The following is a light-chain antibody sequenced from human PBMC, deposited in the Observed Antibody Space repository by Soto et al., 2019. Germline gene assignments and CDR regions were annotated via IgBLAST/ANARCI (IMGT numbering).Light chain of an antibody. CDR1: QSISTW. V-gene: IGKV1-5*01. Sequence: DIQMTQSPSTLSASVGDRVTITCRASQSISTWLAWYQQKPGKVPKLLIYSASTLKSGVPSRVSGSGSDTEFTLTISGLQPDDFATYYCQQYDGNFGGGTRVEIK. CDR2: SAS. CDR3: QQYDGN. J-gene: IGKJ4*01.